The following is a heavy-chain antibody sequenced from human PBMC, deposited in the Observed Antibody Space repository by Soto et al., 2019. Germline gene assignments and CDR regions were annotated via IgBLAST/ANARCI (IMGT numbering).Heavy chain of an antibody. CDR3: ARDMIAVAGPHANYYYYGMDV. Sequence: SVKVSCKASGGTFSSYAISWVRQAPGQGLEWMGGIIPIFGTANYAQKFQGRVTITADKSTSTAYMELSSLRSEDTAVYYCARDMIAVAGPHANYYYYGMDVWGQGTTVTVS. V-gene: IGHV1-69*06. J-gene: IGHJ6*02. D-gene: IGHD6-19*01. CDR2: IIPIFGTA. CDR1: GGTFSSYA.